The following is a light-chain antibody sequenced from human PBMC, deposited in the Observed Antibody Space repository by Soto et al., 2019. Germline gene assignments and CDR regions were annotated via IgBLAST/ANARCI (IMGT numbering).Light chain of an antibody. CDR1: QSVSNNY. CDR3: QQYAASPRT. J-gene: IGKJ1*01. V-gene: IGKV3-20*01. Sequence: EVVLTQSPGTLSLSPRERATLSCRASQSVSNNYLAWYQHKPGQAPRLLIYGASNRAPGIPDRFSGSGSGPAFTPTTSRLQPEDFAVYYCQQYAASPRTFGQGTLVEVK. CDR2: GAS.